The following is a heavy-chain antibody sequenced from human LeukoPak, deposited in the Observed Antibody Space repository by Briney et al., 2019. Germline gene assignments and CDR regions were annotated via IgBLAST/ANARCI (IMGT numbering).Heavy chain of an antibody. Sequence: APVKVSCKASGYTFTGYYMHWVRQAPGQGLEWMGRINPNSGGTNYAQKFQGRVTMTRDTSISTAYMELSRLRSDDTAVYYCARAGYYYDSSGYYYNYWGQGTLVTVSS. D-gene: IGHD3-22*01. CDR1: GYTFTGYY. V-gene: IGHV1-2*06. CDR3: ARAGYYYDSSGYYYNY. J-gene: IGHJ4*02. CDR2: INPNSGGT.